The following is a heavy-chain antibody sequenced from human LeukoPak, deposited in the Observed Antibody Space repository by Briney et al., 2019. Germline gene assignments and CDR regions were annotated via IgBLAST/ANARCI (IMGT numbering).Heavy chain of an antibody. Sequence: PSETLSLTCTVSGGSISSYYWSWIRQPPGKGLEWIGYIYYSGSTNYNPSLKSRVTISVDTSKNQFSLKLSSVTAADTAVYYCARGGGYCSSTSCYAFDIWGQGTMVTVSS. J-gene: IGHJ3*02. CDR3: ARGGGYCSSTSCYAFDI. D-gene: IGHD2-2*01. V-gene: IGHV4-59*01. CDR2: IYYSGST. CDR1: GGSISSYY.